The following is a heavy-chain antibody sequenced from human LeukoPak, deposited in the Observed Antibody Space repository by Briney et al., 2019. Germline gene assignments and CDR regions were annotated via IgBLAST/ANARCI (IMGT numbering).Heavy chain of an antibody. Sequence: GGSLRLSCAASGFTFSSYSMHWVRQPPGKGLEWVAVVRYDAYNRFHADSVKGRFTISRDNSNNTLYLQMSSLRAEDTAVYYCARENSAHDYWGQGTLVTVSS. V-gene: IGHV3-30*15. J-gene: IGHJ4*02. D-gene: IGHD1-26*01. CDR2: VRYDAYNR. CDR3: ARENSAHDY. CDR1: GFTFSSYS.